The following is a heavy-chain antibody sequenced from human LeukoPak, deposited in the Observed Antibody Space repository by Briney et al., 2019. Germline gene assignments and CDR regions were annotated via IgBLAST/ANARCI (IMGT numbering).Heavy chain of an antibody. CDR3: ARGFTGDSSDTDAFDI. J-gene: IGHJ3*02. CDR2: IYSDGST. D-gene: IGHD4-17*01. V-gene: IGHV3-66*01. CDR1: GFTVSSNY. Sequence: PGGSLRLSCAASGFTVSSNYMSWVRQAPGKGLEWVSVIYSDGSTYYADSVKGRFTISRDNSKNTLYLQMNSLRAEDMAVYYCARGFTGDSSDTDAFDIWGQGTMVTVSS.